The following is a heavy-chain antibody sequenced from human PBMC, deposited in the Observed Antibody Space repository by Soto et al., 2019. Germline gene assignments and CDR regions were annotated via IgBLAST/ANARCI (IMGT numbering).Heavy chain of an antibody. Sequence: EVQLLESGGGLVQPGGSLRLSCAASGFTFGTYAMKWLRQAPGRGLECVSFISGSGRTTYYADSVKGRFTVSRDNSNNTMDLQMNSLRAEDTALYYCAKFRGPSYSYSYMDVWGKGTTVTVSS. V-gene: IGHV3-23*01. CDR1: GFTFGTYA. CDR2: ISGSGRTT. D-gene: IGHD3-16*01. J-gene: IGHJ6*03. CDR3: AKFRGPSYSYSYMDV.